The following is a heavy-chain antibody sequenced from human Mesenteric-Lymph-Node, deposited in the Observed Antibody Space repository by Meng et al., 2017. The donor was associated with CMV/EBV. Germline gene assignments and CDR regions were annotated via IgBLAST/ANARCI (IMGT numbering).Heavy chain of an antibody. CDR1: GFTLSTYW. D-gene: IGHD5-12*01. V-gene: IGHV3-74*01. CDR3: ARGQAAGGYVYIDH. CDR2: VYTDGTSI. J-gene: IGHJ4*02. Sequence: GESLKISCAASGFTLSTYWMHWVRQTPEQGLVWVSRVYTDGTSIGYADAVKGRFTISRDNAKNTLYLQMNGLRAEDTAVYYCARGQAAGGYVYIDHWGQGTLVTVSS.